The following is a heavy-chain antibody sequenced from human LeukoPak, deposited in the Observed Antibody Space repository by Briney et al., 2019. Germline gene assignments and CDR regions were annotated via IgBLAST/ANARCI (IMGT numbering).Heavy chain of an antibody. D-gene: IGHD3-22*01. CDR3: TTESNYYDSSGYGTFDYYYYYYMDV. CDR1: GFTVSSNY. CDR2: IYSGGST. Sequence: GGSLRLSCAASGFTVSSNYMSWVRQAPGKGLEWVSVIYSGGSTYYADSVKGRFTISRDNSKNTLYLQMNSLRAEDTAVYYCTTESNYYDSSGYGTFDYYYYYYMDVWGKGTTVTVSS. V-gene: IGHV3-66*01. J-gene: IGHJ6*03.